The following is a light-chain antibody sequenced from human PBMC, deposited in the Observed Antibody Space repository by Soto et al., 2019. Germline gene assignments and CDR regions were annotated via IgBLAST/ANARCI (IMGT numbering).Light chain of an antibody. CDR1: QSVSSNY. Sequence: EVVFTQSPGTLSLSPGERATLSCRASQSVSSNYLAWYQQKPGQAPRLLIFGASSRATGIPDRFSGSGSGTDFTLTISRLEPEDFAVYYCQRYGSSPWTFGQGTKVDIK. V-gene: IGKV3-20*01. J-gene: IGKJ1*01. CDR3: QRYGSSPWT. CDR2: GAS.